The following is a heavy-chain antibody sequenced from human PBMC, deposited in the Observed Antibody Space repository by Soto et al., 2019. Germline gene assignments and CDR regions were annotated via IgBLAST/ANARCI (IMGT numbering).Heavy chain of an antibody. CDR2: ISGSVDST. CDR1: GFTFSSYA. J-gene: IGHJ4*02. D-gene: IGHD6-6*01. V-gene: IGHV3-23*01. Sequence: EVQLLESGGGLVQPGESLRLSCAASGFTFSSYAMSWVRQAPGKGLGWVSGISGSVDSTYYADSVKGRFTISRDNSKNTLYLQMNSLRAEDTAVYYCAKRSSSSTFDYWGQGTLVTVSS. CDR3: AKRSSSSTFDY.